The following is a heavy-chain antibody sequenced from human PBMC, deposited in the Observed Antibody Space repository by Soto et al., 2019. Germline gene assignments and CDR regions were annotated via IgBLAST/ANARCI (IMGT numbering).Heavy chain of an antibody. CDR2: IVVGSGNT. Sequence: QMQLVQSGPEVKKPGTSVKVSCKASGFTFTSSAVQWVRQAREQRLEWIGWIVVGSGNTNYAQKFQERVTITRDMSTSTAYMELSSLRSEDTAVYYCAGRRDHRNYYYYYGMDVWGQGTTVTVSS. V-gene: IGHV1-58*01. J-gene: IGHJ6*02. CDR3: AGRRDHRNYYYYYGMDV. D-gene: IGHD2-21*02. CDR1: GFTFTSSA.